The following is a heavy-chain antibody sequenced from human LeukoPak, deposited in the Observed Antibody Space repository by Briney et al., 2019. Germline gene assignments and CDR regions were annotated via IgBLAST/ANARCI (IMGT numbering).Heavy chain of an antibody. V-gene: IGHV3-23*01. CDR2: ISGSGGST. CDR3: AKTFSAEGSSWFDY. J-gene: IGHJ4*02. CDR1: GFTFSSYA. Sequence: QAGGSLRLSCAASGFTFSSYAMSWVRQAPGKGLEWVSAISGSGGSTYYADSVKGRFTISRDSSKNTLYLQMNSLRAEDTAVYYCAKTFSAEGSSWFDYWGQGTLVTVSS. D-gene: IGHD6-13*01.